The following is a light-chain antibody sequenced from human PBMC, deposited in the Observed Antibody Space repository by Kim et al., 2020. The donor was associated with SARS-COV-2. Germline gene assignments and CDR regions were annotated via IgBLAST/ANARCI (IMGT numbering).Light chain of an antibody. Sequence: QKVTISCSGGSSNIGKNSVSWYQQLPGTAPKLLIYDNDKRPSGIPDRVSGTKSGTSGTLAITGLQTGDEADYYCATWDGRLSAEIFGGGTQLTVL. J-gene: IGLJ2*01. V-gene: IGLV1-51*01. CDR2: DND. CDR3: ATWDGRLSAEI. CDR1: SSNIGKNS.